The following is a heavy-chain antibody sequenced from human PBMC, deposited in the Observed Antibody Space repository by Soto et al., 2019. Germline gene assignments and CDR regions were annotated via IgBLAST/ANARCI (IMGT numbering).Heavy chain of an antibody. CDR2: ISSNGGST. J-gene: IGHJ5*02. V-gene: IGHV3-64*01. CDR1: GFTFSSYA. CDR3: ASSYDFWSGGERWFDP. D-gene: IGHD3-3*01. Sequence: GGSLRLSCAASGFTFSSYAMHWVRQAPGKGLEYVSAISSNGGSTYYANSVKGRFTISRDNSKNTLYLQMGSLRAEDMAVYYCASSYDFWSGGERWFDPWGQGTLVTVSS.